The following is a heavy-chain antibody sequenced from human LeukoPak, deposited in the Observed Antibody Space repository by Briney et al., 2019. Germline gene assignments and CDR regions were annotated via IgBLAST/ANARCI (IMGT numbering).Heavy chain of an antibody. D-gene: IGHD2-2*01. V-gene: IGHV3-21*01. Sequence: KPGGSLRLSCAASGFTFSSYSMNWVRQAPGKGLEWVSSISSSSSYIYYADSVKGRFTISRDNAKNSLYLQMNSLRAEDTAVYYCARVYCSSTSCYYEVFDYWSQGTLVTVSS. CDR3: ARVYCSSTSCYYEVFDY. CDR2: ISSSSSYI. CDR1: GFTFSSYS. J-gene: IGHJ4*02.